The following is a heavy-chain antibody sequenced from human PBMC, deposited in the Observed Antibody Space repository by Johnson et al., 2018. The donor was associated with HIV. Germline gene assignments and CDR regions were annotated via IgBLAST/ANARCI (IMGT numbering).Heavy chain of an antibody. J-gene: IGHJ3*02. D-gene: IGHD3-22*01. CDR3: AKGVITMIVVATDAFDI. CDR1: GFTVSSNY. V-gene: IGHV3-66*01. CDR2: IFSGGTT. Sequence: VQLVESGGGLVQPGGSLRLSCAASGFTVSSNYMSWVRQAPGKGLEWVSVIFSGGTTYYADSVNCRFTISRDNSKNTLYLQMNSLRAEDTAVYYCAKGVITMIVVATDAFDIWGQGTMVTVSS.